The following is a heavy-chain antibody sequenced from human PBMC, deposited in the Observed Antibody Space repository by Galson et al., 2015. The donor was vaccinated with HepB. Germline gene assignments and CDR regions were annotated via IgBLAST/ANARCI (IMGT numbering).Heavy chain of an antibody. CDR2: ISGSGGST. CDR1: GFTFSSYA. CDR3: ANQGRGGYDVYYYGMDV. V-gene: IGHV3-23*01. J-gene: IGHJ6*02. Sequence: SLRLSCAASGFTFSSYAMSWVRQAPGKGLEWVSAISGSGGSTYYADSVKGRFTISRDNSKNTLYLQMNSLRAEDTAVYYCANQGRGGYDVYYYGMDVWGQGTTVTVSS. D-gene: IGHD5-12*01.